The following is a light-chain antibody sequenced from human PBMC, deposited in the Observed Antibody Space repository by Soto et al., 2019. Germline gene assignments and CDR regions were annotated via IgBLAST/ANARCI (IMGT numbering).Light chain of an antibody. J-gene: IGLJ2*01. CDR1: ALTKQY. CDR3: QSADSSGTYRV. CDR2: KDS. V-gene: IGLV3-25*03. Sequence: SYELTQPPSVSVSPGQTARITCSGAALTKQYGYWYQQKPGQAPVVVIFKDSERPSGIPERFSGSSSGTAVTLTISGVRAEDEANYYCQSADSSGTYRVFGGGTKLTVL.